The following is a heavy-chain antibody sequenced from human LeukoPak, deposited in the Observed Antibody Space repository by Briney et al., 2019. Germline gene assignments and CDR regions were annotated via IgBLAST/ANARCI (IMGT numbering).Heavy chain of an antibody. D-gene: IGHD3-22*01. CDR3: ARDPRWHYYDSSGYRHDY. V-gene: IGHV4-38-2*02. CDR1: GYSISSGYY. CDR2: IYHSGST. J-gene: IGHJ4*02. Sequence: SETLSLTCTVSGYSISSGYYWGWIRQPPGKGLEWIGSIYHSGSTYYNPSLKSRVTISVDTSKNQFSLKLSSVTAADTAVYHCARDPRWHYYDSSGYRHDYWGQGTLVTVSS.